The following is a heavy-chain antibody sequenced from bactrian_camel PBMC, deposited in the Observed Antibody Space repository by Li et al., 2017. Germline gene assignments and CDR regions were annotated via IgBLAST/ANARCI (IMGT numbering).Heavy chain of an antibody. Sequence: HVQLVESGGGSVQAGGSLRLSCAASGYTYNRNCMAWFRQAPGKEREGVARIATGSGNTYYADSVKGRSTISQDNAKNTLDLQINDLKPEDAAIYYCAAARRGYGHTCSDTDDYDLTGQGTQVTVS. CDR3: AAARRGYGHTCSDTDDYDL. CDR2: IATGSGNT. CDR1: GYTYNRNC. V-gene: IGHV3S1*01. D-gene: IGHD6*01. J-gene: IGHJ4*01.